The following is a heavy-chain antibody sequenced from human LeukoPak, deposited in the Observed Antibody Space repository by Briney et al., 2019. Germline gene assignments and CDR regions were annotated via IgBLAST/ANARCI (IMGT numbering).Heavy chain of an antibody. J-gene: IGHJ4*02. D-gene: IGHD3-22*01. CDR1: GFTFSSYA. CDR3: AKGRVTVVITGIDY. Sequence: GGSLRLSCAAPGFTFSSYAMSWVRQAPGKGLEWVSGISGSGGSTYYADSVKGRFTISRDNSKNTLYLQMNSLRAEDTAVYYCAKGRVTVVITGIDYLGQGTLVTVSS. CDR2: ISGSGGST. V-gene: IGHV3-23*01.